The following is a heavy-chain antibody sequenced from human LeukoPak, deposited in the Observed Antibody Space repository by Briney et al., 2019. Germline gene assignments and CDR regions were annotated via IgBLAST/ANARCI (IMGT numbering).Heavy chain of an antibody. D-gene: IGHD2-2*01. CDR1: GYTFTAYY. CDR3: ARHGPPDIVVPAAVHAFDI. Sequence: ASVKVSCKASGYTFTAYYMHWVRQAPGQGLEWMGWINPNSGGTNYSQKFQGRVTMTRDTSTSTAYMELSRLRSDDTAVYYCARHGPPDIVVPAAVHAFDIWGQGTMVTVSS. J-gene: IGHJ3*02. CDR2: INPNSGGT. V-gene: IGHV1-2*02.